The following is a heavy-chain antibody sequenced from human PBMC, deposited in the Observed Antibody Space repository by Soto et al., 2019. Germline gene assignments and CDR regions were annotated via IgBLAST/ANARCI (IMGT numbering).Heavy chain of an antibody. V-gene: IGHV1-69*13. D-gene: IGHD1-26*01. Sequence: GASVKVSCKASGGTFSSYAISWVRQAPGQGLEWMGGIIPIFGTANYAQKFQGRVTITADESTSTAYMELSSLRSEDTAVYYCALGRGAYYYYGMDVWGQGTTVTVSS. CDR3: ALGRGAYYYYGMDV. CDR1: GGTFSSYA. J-gene: IGHJ6*02. CDR2: IIPIFGTA.